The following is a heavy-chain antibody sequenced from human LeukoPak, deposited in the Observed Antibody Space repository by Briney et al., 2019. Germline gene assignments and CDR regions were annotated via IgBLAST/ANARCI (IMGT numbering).Heavy chain of an antibody. D-gene: IGHD6-19*01. Sequence: ASVKVSCKASGYTFTSYGISWVRQAPGQGREWMGWISAYNGNTNYAHKLQGRVTMTTDPSTSTAYMELRSLRSDDTAVYYCAWRLAVAGILDYWGQGTLVTVSS. J-gene: IGHJ4*02. V-gene: IGHV1-18*04. CDR1: GYTFTSYG. CDR3: AWRLAVAGILDY. CDR2: ISAYNGNT.